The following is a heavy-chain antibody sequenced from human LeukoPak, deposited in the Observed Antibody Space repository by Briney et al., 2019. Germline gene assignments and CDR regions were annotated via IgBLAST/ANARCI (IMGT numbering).Heavy chain of an antibody. CDR3: AKEEILPGARSYFDY. Sequence: GGSLRLSCAASGFTFSTYSMNWVRQTPGKGLEWVSYISSSSSSIYYADSVKGRFTISRDNAKNSLYLQMNSLRVEDTAVYYCAKEEILPGARSYFDYWGQGTLVTVSS. V-gene: IGHV3-48*01. J-gene: IGHJ4*02. CDR1: GFTFSTYS. CDR2: ISSSSSSI. D-gene: IGHD1-14*01.